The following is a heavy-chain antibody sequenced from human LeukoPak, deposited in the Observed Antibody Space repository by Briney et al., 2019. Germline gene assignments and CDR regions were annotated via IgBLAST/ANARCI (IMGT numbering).Heavy chain of an antibody. Sequence: GGSLRLXCAASGFTFSSYAMSWVRQAPGKGLEWVSAISGSGGSTYYADSVKGRFTISRDNSKNTLYLQMNSLRAEDTAVYYCARVLGYYCDSSGSRGAFDIWGQGTMVTVSS. D-gene: IGHD3-22*01. J-gene: IGHJ3*02. CDR1: GFTFSSYA. CDR2: ISGSGGST. CDR3: ARVLGYYCDSSGSRGAFDI. V-gene: IGHV3-23*01.